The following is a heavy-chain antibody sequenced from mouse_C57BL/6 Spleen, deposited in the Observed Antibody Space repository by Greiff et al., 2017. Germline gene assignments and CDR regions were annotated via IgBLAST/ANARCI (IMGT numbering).Heavy chain of an antibody. J-gene: IGHJ3*01. CDR3: TKEGRYDYDGWD. CDR2: ISSGGDYI. V-gene: IGHV5-9-1*02. CDR1: GFTFSSYA. Sequence: EVMLVESGEGLVKPGGSLKLSCAASGFTFSSYAMSWVRQTPEKRLEWVAYISSGGDYIYYADTVKGRFTIARDNARNTLYLQMSSLKSEDTAMYYCTKEGRYDYDGWDWGQGTLVTVSA. D-gene: IGHD2-4*01.